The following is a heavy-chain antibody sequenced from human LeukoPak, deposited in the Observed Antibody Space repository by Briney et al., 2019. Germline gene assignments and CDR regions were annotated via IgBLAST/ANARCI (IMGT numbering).Heavy chain of an antibody. J-gene: IGHJ5*02. Sequence: GGSLRLSCAASGFTFSSYSMNWVRQAPGKGLEWVSSISSSSSYIYYADSVKGRFTISRDNAKNSLYLQMNSLRAEDTAVYYCARDRSYYGSGSPYNWFDPWGQGTLVTASS. CDR3: ARDRSYYGSGSPYNWFDP. CDR1: GFTFSSYS. D-gene: IGHD3-10*01. CDR2: ISSSSSYI. V-gene: IGHV3-21*01.